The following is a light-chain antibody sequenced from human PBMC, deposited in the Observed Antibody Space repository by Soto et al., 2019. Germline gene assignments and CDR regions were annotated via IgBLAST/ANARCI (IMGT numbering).Light chain of an antibody. V-gene: IGLV2-8*01. CDR3: SPYGGILTLV. CDR1: SSDVGGYNY. Sequence: QSALTQPPSASGSPGQSVTISCTGSSSDVGGYNYVSWYQQNPGKAPKLMIYEVSKRPSGVPDRLSGSKSGNTASLTVSGLQAEDEADFYCSPYGGILTLVFGGGTKLTVL. J-gene: IGLJ2*01. CDR2: EVS.